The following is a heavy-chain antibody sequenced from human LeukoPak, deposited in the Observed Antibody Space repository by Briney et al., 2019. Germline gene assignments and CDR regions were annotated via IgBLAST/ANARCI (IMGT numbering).Heavy chain of an antibody. Sequence: PSETPSLTCTVSGGSISSYYWSWIRQPAGKGLEWIGRIYTSGSTNYNPSLKGRVTMSVDTSKNQFSLKLSSVTAADTAVYYCARALSGYLEFDAFDIWGQGTMVTVSS. CDR2: IYTSGST. V-gene: IGHV4-4*07. D-gene: IGHD3-22*01. J-gene: IGHJ3*02. CDR3: ARALSGYLEFDAFDI. CDR1: GGSISSYY.